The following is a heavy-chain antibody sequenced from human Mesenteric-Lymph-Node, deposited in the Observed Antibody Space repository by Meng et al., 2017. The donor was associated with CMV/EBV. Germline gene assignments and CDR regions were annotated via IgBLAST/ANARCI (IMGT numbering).Heavy chain of an antibody. CDR1: GYSFTSYW. Sequence: GDSLKISCKGSGYSFTSYWIGWVRQMPGKGLEWMGIIYPADSDTRYSPSFQGQVTISADKSIGTAYLQWNSLKASDTAMYYCARTTRMTAVSDFDYWGQGTLVTVSS. V-gene: IGHV5-51*01. D-gene: IGHD4-17*01. J-gene: IGHJ4*02. CDR2: IYPADSDT. CDR3: ARTTRMTAVSDFDY.